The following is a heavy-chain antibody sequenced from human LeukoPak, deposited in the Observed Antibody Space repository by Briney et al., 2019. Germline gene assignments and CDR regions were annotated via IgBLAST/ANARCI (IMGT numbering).Heavy chain of an antibody. D-gene: IGHD6-13*01. V-gene: IGHV4-34*01. CDR1: GGSFSGYY. J-gene: IGHJ4*02. Sequence: PSETLSLTCAVYGGSFSGYYWSWIRQPPGKGLEWIGEINHSGSTNYNPSLKSRVTIPVDTSKNQFSLKLSSVTAADTAVYYCARGPGYSSSWPFDYWGQGTLVTVSS. CDR2: INHSGST. CDR3: ARGPGYSSSWPFDY.